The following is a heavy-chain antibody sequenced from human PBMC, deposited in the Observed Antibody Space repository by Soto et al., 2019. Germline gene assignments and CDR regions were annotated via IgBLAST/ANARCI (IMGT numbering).Heavy chain of an antibody. CDR2: ISAYNGNT. V-gene: IGHV1-18*01. D-gene: IGHD6-19*01. Sequence: QVQLLQSGTGVKKPGASVRVSCRTSGYTFTSYVISWVRQAPAQGLEWKGWISAYNGNTNFAQKLQGRVTMTTDTSTSTAYMELRSLRSDDTAVYYCARVVATVAGPYGMDVWGQGTTVTVSS. CDR3: ARVVATVAGPYGMDV. J-gene: IGHJ6*02. CDR1: GYTFTSYV.